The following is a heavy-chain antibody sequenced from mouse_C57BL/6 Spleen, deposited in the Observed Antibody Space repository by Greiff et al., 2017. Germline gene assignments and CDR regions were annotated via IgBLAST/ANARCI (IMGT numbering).Heavy chain of an antibody. CDR1: GYAFSSSW. J-gene: IGHJ4*01. Sequence: VKVVESGPELVKPGASVKISCKASGYAFSSSWMNWVKQRPGKGLEWIGRIYPGDGDTNYNGKFKGKATLTADKSSSTAYMQLSSLTSEDSAVYFCARFDYGSRDYAMDYWGQGTSVTVSS. V-gene: IGHV1-82*01. CDR2: IYPGDGDT. D-gene: IGHD1-1*01. CDR3: ARFDYGSRDYAMDY.